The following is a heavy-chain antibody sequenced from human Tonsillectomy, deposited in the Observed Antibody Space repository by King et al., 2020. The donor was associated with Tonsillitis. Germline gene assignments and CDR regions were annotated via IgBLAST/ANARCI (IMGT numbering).Heavy chain of an antibody. CDR2: INHSENT. D-gene: IGHD2-2*01. J-gene: IGHJ6*03. Sequence: VQLQQWGAGLLKPSETLSLTCAVYGGSFSGYYWSWIRQPPGKGLEWIGEINHSENTNYNPSLKSRVTISVDTSKNQFSLKLTSVTAADTALYYCSRRYCSSNRCYPYYYYYMDVWGEGTSVAVSS. CDR3: SRRYCSSNRCYPYYYYYMDV. V-gene: IGHV4-34*01. CDR1: GGSFSGYY.